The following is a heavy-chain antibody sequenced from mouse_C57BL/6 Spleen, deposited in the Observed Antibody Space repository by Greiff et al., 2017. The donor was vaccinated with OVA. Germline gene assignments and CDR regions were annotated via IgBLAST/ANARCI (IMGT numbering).Heavy chain of an antibody. V-gene: IGHV3-6*01. D-gene: IGHD4-1*01. CDR1: GYSITSGYY. CDR2: ISYDGSN. Sequence: ESGPGLVKPSQSLSLTCSVTGYSITSGYYWNWIRQFPGNKLEWMGYISYDGSNNYNPSLKNRISITRDTSKNQFFLKLNSVTTEDTATYYCARGLGRPYFDDWGQGTTLTVSS. J-gene: IGHJ2*01. CDR3: ARGLGRPYFDD.